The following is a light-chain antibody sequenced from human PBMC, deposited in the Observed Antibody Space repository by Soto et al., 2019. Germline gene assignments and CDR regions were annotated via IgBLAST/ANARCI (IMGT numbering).Light chain of an antibody. CDR1: QSITSH. V-gene: IGKV1-39*01. CDR3: QQSYSAPLT. CDR2: GAS. Sequence: DIQMTQSPSSLSASVGDRVTITCRASQSITSHLNWYQQRPGKAPNLLIYGASNLQSGVPSRISGSGSGTDFTLTISSLQPEDFATYYCQQSYSAPLTFGGGTKVDI. J-gene: IGKJ4*01.